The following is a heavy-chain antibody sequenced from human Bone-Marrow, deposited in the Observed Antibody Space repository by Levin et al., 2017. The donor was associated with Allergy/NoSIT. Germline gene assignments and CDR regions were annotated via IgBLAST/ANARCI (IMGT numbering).Heavy chain of an antibody. CDR3: ARQGYGDFLGYFDY. CDR2: IYYSGST. J-gene: IGHJ4*02. D-gene: IGHD4-17*01. CDR1: GGSISSSSYY. Sequence: SQTLSLTCTVSGGSISSSSYYWGWIRQPPGKGLEWIGSIYYSGSTYYNPSLKSRVTISVDTSKNQFSLKLSSVTAADTAVYYCARQGYGDFLGYFDYWGQGTLVTVSS. V-gene: IGHV4-39*01.